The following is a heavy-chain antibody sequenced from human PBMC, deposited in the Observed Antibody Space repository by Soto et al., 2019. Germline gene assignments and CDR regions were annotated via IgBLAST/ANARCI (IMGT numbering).Heavy chain of an antibody. D-gene: IGHD2-2*01. V-gene: IGHV3-30-3*01. J-gene: IGHJ6*02. CDR1: GFTFSSYA. CDR2: ISYDGSNK. CDR3: AREARYCISTSCLTYYYYGMDV. Sequence: QVQLVESGGGVVQPGRSLRLSCAASGFTFSSYAMHWVRQAPGKGLEWVAVISYDGSNKYYADSVKGRFTISRDNSKNPLYLQMNSLRAEDTAVYYCAREARYCISTSCLTYYYYGMDVWGQGTTVTVSS.